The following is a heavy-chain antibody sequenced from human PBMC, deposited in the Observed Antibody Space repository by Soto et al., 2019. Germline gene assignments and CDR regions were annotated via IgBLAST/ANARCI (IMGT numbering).Heavy chain of an antibody. J-gene: IGHJ3*02. CDR1: GYTFTGYY. CDR2: INPNSGGT. CDR3: ARAAGRRGGAFDI. V-gene: IGHV1-2*02. D-gene: IGHD1-1*01. Sequence: QVQLVQSGAEVKKPGASVKVSCKASGYTFTGYYMHWVRQAPGQGLEWMGWINPNSGGTNYAQKLEGGVTMTRDTSISTAYMELSRLRSDDTAVYYCARAAGRRGGAFDIWGQGTMVTVSS.